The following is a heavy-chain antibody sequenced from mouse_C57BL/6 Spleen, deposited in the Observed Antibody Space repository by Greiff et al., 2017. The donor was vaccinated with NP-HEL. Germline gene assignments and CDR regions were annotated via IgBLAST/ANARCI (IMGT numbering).Heavy chain of an antibody. J-gene: IGHJ2*01. CDR3: TRGAFDY. V-gene: IGHV1-15*01. Sequence: VHLVESGAELVRPGASVTLSCKASGYTFTDYEMHWVKQTPVHGLEWIGAIDPETGGTAYNQKFKGKAILTADKSSSTAYMELRSLTSEDSAVYYCTRGAFDYWGQGTTLTVSS. CDR1: GYTFTDYE. CDR2: IDPETGGT.